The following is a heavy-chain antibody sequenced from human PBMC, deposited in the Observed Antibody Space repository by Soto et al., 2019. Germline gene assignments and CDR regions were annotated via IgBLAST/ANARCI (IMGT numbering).Heavy chain of an antibody. D-gene: IGHD3-22*01. V-gene: IGHV5-51*01. CDR3: AGWLLPTTPDAFDI. Sequence: PXESLTISCKGSGYSFTSYWIGLVRQMPGKGLEWMGIIYPGDSDTRYSPSSQGQVTISADKSISTAYLQWSSLKASDTAMYYCAGWLLPTTPDAFDIWGQGTMVTVS. CDR2: IYPGDSDT. CDR1: GYSFTSYW. J-gene: IGHJ3*02.